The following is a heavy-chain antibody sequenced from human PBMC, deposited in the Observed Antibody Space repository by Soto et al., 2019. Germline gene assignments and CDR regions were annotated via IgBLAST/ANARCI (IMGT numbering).Heavy chain of an antibody. D-gene: IGHD6-6*01. CDR1: GFTFSSYW. V-gene: IGHV3-7*03. CDR3: ARDPPLAFIAASRDYGMDV. J-gene: IGHJ6*04. CDR2: IKQDGSEK. Sequence: LRLSCAASGFTFSSYWMSWVRQAPGKGLEWVANIKQDGSEKYYVDSVKGRFTISRDNAKNSLYLQMNSLRAEDTAVYYCARDPPLAFIAASRDYGMDVWGEGTTVTGSS.